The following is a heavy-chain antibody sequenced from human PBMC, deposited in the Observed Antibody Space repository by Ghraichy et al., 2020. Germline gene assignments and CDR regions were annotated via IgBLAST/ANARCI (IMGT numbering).Heavy chain of an antibody. CDR3: VRGIKTTVVTQFDY. V-gene: IGHV3-48*02. D-gene: IGHD4-23*01. CDR2: ISTTNSPM. J-gene: IGHJ4*02. CDR1: GFSFNSYN. Sequence: GESLNISCAASGFSFNSYNMNWVRLAPGKGLEWVSYISTTNSPMYVGSVKGRFTISRDNAKNSLYLQMNSLRDEDTAVYYCVRGIKTTVVTQFDYWGQGTLVTVSS.